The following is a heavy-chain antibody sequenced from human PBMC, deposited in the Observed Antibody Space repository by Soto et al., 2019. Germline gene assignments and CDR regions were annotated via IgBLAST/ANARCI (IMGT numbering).Heavy chain of an antibody. CDR3: ARDHGVVTAADYYCYGMDV. J-gene: IGHJ6*04. CDR2: IYYSGST. CDR1: GGSISSGGYY. Sequence: QVQLQESGPGLVKPSQTLSLTCTVSGGSISSGGYYWSWIRQHPGKGLEWIGYIYYSGSTYYNPSLKSLVTISVDTSKNPFSLKLSSVTAADTAVYYCARDHGVVTAADYYCYGMDVWGKGTTVTVSS. V-gene: IGHV4-31*01. D-gene: IGHD2-21*02.